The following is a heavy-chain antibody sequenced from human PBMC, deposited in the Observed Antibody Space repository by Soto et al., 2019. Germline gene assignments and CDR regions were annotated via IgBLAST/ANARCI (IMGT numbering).Heavy chain of an antibody. Sequence: QVQLVESGGGVVQPGRSLRLSCAASGFTFSSYGMHWVRQAPGKGLEWVAGISYDGSNKYYADSVKGRFTISRDNSKTTLYLQMNALRAEYTAVYYCARRLDGYISMGKWGQGTLVAVAS. J-gene: IGHJ4*02. CDR2: ISYDGSNK. CDR1: GFTFSSYG. CDR3: ARRLDGYISMGK. V-gene: IGHV3-30*03. D-gene: IGHD5-12*01.